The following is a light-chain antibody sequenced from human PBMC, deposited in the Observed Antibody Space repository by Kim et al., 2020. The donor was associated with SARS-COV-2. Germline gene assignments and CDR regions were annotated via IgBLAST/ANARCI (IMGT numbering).Light chain of an antibody. Sequence: EIVLTQSHGTLSLSPGDRATLSCRASQSVSNYLGWYQQKPGQAPRLLIYDASNRATGTPARFSGSGSGTDFTHTISSLEPEDFAVYYCQQRSNWWTFGQGTKVDIK. CDR1: QSVSNY. J-gene: IGKJ1*01. CDR2: DAS. CDR3: QQRSNWWT. V-gene: IGKV3-11*01.